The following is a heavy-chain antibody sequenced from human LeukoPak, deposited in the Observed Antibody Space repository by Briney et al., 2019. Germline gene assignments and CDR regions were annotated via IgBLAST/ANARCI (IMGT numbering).Heavy chain of an antibody. CDR1: GGSISSGGYY. J-gene: IGHJ4*02. V-gene: IGHV4-61*02. Sequence: PSETLSLTCAVSGGSISSGGYYWSWIRQPAGKGLEWIGRIYTSGSTNYNPSLKSRVTISVDTSKNQFSLKLSSVTAADTAVYYCARAGWPAAAGDYWGQGTLVTVSS. CDR2: IYTSGST. D-gene: IGHD6-13*01. CDR3: ARAGWPAAAGDY.